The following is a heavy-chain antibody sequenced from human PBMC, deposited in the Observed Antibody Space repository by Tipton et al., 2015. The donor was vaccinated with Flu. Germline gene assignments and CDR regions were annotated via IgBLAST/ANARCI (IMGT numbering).Heavy chain of an antibody. D-gene: IGHD3-22*01. V-gene: IGHV3-NL1*01. CDR1: GFIFNTYG. J-gene: IGHJ4*02. Sequence: SLRLSCAASGFIFNTYGMHWVRQAPGKGLEWVSDIYSGGSSYYADSVKGRFTISRDNSKSTLNLQMNSLRAEDTAVYYCARASGYYYESSGYDYWGQGTLVTVSS. CDR3: ARASGYYYESSGYDY. CDR2: IYSGGSS.